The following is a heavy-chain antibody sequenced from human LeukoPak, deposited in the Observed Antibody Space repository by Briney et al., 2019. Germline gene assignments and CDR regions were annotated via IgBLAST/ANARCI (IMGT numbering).Heavy chain of an antibody. V-gene: IGHV4-38-2*02. J-gene: IGHJ2*01. CDR2: IYHSGST. CDR3: ARVGNNGIWKRRNWYCDL. D-gene: IGHD2-8*01. CDR1: GYSISNDYH. Sequence: SETLSLTCTVSGYSISNDYHWGWIRQPPGKGLEWIGNIYHSGSTYYNPSLKSRVTISVDTSKNQFSLKLSSMTAADTAMYYCARVGNNGIWKRRNWYCDLWGRGTLVIVSS.